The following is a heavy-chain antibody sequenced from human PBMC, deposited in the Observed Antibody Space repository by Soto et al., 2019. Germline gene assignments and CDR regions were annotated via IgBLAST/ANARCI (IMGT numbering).Heavy chain of an antibody. CDR3: ARAVYYYDSSGYYHYYGMDV. D-gene: IGHD3-22*01. Sequence: ASVKVSCKAPGYTFTGYYMHWVRQAPGQGLEWMGWISAYNGNTNYAQKLQGRVTMTTDTSTSTAYMELRSLRSDDTAVYYCARAVYYYDSSGYYHYYGMDVWGQGTTVTVS. V-gene: IGHV1-18*04. CDR1: GYTFTGYY. CDR2: ISAYNGNT. J-gene: IGHJ6*02.